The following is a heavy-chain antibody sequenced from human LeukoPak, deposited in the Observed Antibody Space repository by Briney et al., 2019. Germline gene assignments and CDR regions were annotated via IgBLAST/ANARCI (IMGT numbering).Heavy chain of an antibody. CDR2: INHSGST. Sequence: PSETLSLTCAVYGGSFSGYYWSWIRQPPGKGLEWIGEINHSGSTNYNPSLKSRVTISVDTSKNQFSLKLSSVTAADTAVYYCGRGGSGWYFDYWGQGTLVTVSS. D-gene: IGHD6-19*01. CDR1: GGSFSGYY. J-gene: IGHJ4*02. CDR3: GRGGSGWYFDY. V-gene: IGHV4-34*01.